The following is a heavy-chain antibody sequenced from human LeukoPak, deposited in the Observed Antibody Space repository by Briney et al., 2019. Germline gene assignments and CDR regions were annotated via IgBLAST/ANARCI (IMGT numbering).Heavy chain of an antibody. V-gene: IGHV1-69*08. D-gene: IGHD2-2*02. CDR1: GGTFSSYT. J-gene: IGHJ4*02. CDR2: IIPILGTA. CDR3: ARVELGYCSSTSCYTPYYFDY. Sequence: SVKVSCKASGGTFSSYTISWVRQAPGQGLEWMGMIIPILGTANYAQKFQGRVTITADKSTSTAYMELSSLRSEDTAVYYCARVELGYCSSTSCYTPYYFDYWGQGTLVTVSS.